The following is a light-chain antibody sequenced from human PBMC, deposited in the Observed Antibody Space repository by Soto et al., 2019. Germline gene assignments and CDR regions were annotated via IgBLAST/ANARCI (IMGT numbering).Light chain of an antibody. CDR1: QSVDSSY. V-gene: IGKV3-20*01. CDR2: GAS. CDR3: QQLGSPFT. J-gene: IGKJ3*01. Sequence: EIVLTQSPGTLSLSPGERATLSCRASQSVDSSYLAWYQQKPGQAPRLLIYGASSRATGIPDRFSGSGSGTDFTLTISRLEPEDFAVYYCQQLGSPFTFGPGTKVDIK.